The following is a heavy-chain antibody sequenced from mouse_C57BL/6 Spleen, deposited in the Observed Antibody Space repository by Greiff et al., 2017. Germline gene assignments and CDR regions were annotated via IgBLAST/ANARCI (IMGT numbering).Heavy chain of an antibody. D-gene: IGHD1-1*01. CDR1: GYTFTSYW. CDR2: INPSNGGT. V-gene: IGHV1-53*01. J-gene: IGHJ1*03. Sequence: VQLQQPGTELVKPGASVKLSCKASGYTFTSYWMHWVKQRPGQGLEWIGNINPSNGGTNYNEKFKSKATLTVDKSSSTAYMQLSSLTSEDSAVYYCARKGGYGSSYNWYFDVRGTGTTVTVSS. CDR3: ARKGGYGSSYNWYFDV.